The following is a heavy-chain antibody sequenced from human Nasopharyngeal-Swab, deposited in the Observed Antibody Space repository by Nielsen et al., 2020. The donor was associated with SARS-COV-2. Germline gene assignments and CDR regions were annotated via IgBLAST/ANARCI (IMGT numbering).Heavy chain of an antibody. Sequence: GESLKISCAASGFTFSSYSMNWVRQAPGKGLEWVSSISSSRSYIYYADSVKGRFTISRDNAKNSLYLQMNSLRAEDTAVYYCARASEITIFGVFQHWDYWGQGTLVTVSS. CDR3: ARASEITIFGVFQHWDY. D-gene: IGHD3-3*01. CDR1: GFTFSSYS. CDR2: ISSSRSYI. V-gene: IGHV3-21*01. J-gene: IGHJ4*02.